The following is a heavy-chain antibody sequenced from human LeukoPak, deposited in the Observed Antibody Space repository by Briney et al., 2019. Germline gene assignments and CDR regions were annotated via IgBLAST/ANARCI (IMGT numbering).Heavy chain of an antibody. CDR3: AKDGDFGDCSSTSCLSGGMDV. Sequence: PGGSLRLSCAASGFTFSNYAVSWVRQAPGKGLEWVSGISGSGGNTYYADSVRGRFTISRDNVYNTLYMQMNSLRAEDTAVYYCAKDGDFGDCSSTSCLSGGMDVWGQGTTVTVSS. V-gene: IGHV3-23*01. D-gene: IGHD2-2*01. CDR2: ISGSGGNT. CDR1: GFTFSNYA. J-gene: IGHJ6*02.